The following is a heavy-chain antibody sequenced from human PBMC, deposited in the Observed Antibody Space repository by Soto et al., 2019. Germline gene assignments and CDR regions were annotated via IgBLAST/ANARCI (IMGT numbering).Heavy chain of an antibody. CDR3: AKSSTPCSGGSCYSWYFDL. CDR1: GFTFNNYA. J-gene: IGHJ2*01. Sequence: GGSLRLSCAASGFTFNNYAMSWVRQAPGKGLEWVSPISGSGGSTYYADSVKGRFTISRDNSKNTLYLQMNSLRAEDTAVYYCAKSSTPCSGGSCYSWYFDLWGRGTLVTVS. CDR2: ISGSGGST. D-gene: IGHD2-15*01. V-gene: IGHV3-23*01.